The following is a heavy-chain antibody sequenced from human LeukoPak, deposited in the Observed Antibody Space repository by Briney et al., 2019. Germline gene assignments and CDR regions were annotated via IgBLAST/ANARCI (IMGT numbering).Heavy chain of an antibody. CDR1: GFTFNSYS. V-gene: IGHV3-48*02. D-gene: IGHD3-3*01. J-gene: IGHJ4*02. CDR3: AKDQMGLRFLEWLSPFDY. Sequence: PGGSLRLSCAASGFTFNSYSMSWVRQAPGKGLEWVSYISHTSESTYYADSVRGRFSISRDDAKSSLYLQMNSLRDEDTAVYYCAKDQMGLRFLEWLSPFDYWGQGTLVTVSS. CDR2: ISHTSEST.